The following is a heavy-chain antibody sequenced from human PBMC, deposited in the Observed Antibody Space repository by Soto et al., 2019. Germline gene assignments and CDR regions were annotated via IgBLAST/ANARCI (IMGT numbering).Heavy chain of an antibody. J-gene: IGHJ4*02. CDR2: ISWNSGSI. D-gene: IGHD5-12*01. CDR3: AKDILSQVATETYFDY. Sequence: PGGSLRLSCAASGFTFDDYAMHWVRQAPGKGLEWVSGISWNSGSIGYADSVKGRFTISRDNAKNSLYLQMNSLRAEDTALYYYAKDILSQVATETYFDYWGQASLVTVTS. CDR1: GFTFDDYA. V-gene: IGHV3-9*01.